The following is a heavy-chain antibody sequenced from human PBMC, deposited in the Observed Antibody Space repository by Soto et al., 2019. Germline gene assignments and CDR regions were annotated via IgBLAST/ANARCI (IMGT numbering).Heavy chain of an antibody. CDR3: AIYGGNSVYFDY. CDR2: IHNGRST. D-gene: IGHD4-17*01. Sequence: SETLSLTCTVSADSLTRNEWICIRQPPGKGLEWLAYIHNGRSTNYNPSLMSRVSISLDTSKSQFSLKLSSVTAADTAVYYCAIYGGNSVYFDYWGQGTLVTVS. V-gene: IGHV4-59*08. J-gene: IGHJ4*02. CDR1: ADSLTRNE.